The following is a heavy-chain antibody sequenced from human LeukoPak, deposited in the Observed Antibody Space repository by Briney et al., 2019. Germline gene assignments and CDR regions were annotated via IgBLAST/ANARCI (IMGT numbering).Heavy chain of an antibody. J-gene: IGHJ4*02. CDR2: IYSDGSDT. CDR3: ARAGYNWEHDY. D-gene: IGHD5-24*01. CDR1: GFTFSSSW. V-gene: IGHV3-74*01. Sequence: GGSLRLSCARSGFTFSSSWMYWVRQAPRNRLVWVSRIYSDGSDTTYADSVKGRFPIPRDNAKNTLYLQMNSLRAEDTAVYYCARAGYNWEHDYWGQGTLVTVSS.